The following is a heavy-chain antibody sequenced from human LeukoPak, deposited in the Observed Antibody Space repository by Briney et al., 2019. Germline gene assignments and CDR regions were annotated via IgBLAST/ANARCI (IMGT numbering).Heavy chain of an antibody. D-gene: IGHD3-22*01. CDR3: AKTYYYDSSGYSPFDY. J-gene: IGHJ4*02. Sequence: GGSLRLSCAASGFTVSSNYMSWVRQAPGKGLEWVSVIYSGGSTYYADSVKGRFTISRDNSKNTLYLQMNSLRAEDTAVYYCAKTYYYDSSGYSPFDYWGQGTLVTVSS. V-gene: IGHV3-53*01. CDR1: GFTVSSNY. CDR2: IYSGGST.